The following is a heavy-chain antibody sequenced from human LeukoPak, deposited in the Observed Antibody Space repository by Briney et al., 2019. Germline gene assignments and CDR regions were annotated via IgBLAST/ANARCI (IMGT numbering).Heavy chain of an antibody. V-gene: IGHV3-66*01. CDR3: ARDRAAGYADAFDI. D-gene: IGHD6-25*01. CDR2: IYNSGST. CDR1: GFTVSSNY. J-gene: IGHJ3*02. Sequence: PGGSLRLSCAASGFTVSSNYMNWVRQAPGKGLEWVSVIYNSGSTYYADSVKGRFTISRDNSNNTLYLQMNSLRAEDTAVYYCARDRAAGYADAFDIWGQGTMVTVSS.